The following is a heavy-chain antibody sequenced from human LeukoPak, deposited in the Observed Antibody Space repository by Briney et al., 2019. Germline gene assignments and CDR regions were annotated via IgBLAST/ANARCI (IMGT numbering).Heavy chain of an antibody. CDR2: IIPIVGIA. J-gene: IGHJ4*02. CDR1: GRTFSSYA. D-gene: IGHD3-10*01. Sequence: GASVKVSCKASGRTFSSYAISWVRQAPGQGLEWMGRIIPIVGIANYTQKFQGRVTITADKSTSTAYMELSSLRSEDTAVYYCASGYYYGSGSYQNWGQGTLVTVSS. V-gene: IGHV1-69*04. CDR3: ASGYYYGSGSYQN.